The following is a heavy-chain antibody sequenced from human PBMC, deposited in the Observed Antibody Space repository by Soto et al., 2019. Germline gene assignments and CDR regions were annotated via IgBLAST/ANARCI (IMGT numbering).Heavy chain of an antibody. CDR2: IIPIFGTA. CDR1: GGTFSSYA. J-gene: IGHJ6*02. CDR3: ARAYLHYYYYGMDV. Sequence: QVQLVQSGAEVKKPGSSVKVSCKASGGTFSSYAISWVRQAPGQGLEWMGGIIPIFGTANYAQKFQGRVTXXAXEXXSTAYMELSSLRSEDTAVYYCARAYLHYYYYGMDVWGQGTTVTVSS. V-gene: IGHV1-69*12.